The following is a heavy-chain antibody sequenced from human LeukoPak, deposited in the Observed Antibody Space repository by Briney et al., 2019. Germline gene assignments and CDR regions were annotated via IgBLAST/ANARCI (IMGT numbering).Heavy chain of an antibody. CDR2: ISGSGAST. Sequence: PGGSLRLSCAASGFTFSSYAMSWVRQAPGKGLEWVSAISGSGASTYYADSVEGRFTISRDNSKNTLYLQMNSLRADDTAVYYCAKLGYSGYDGDYWGQGTLVTVSS. V-gene: IGHV3-23*01. D-gene: IGHD5-12*01. CDR3: AKLGYSGYDGDY. CDR1: GFTFSSYA. J-gene: IGHJ4*02.